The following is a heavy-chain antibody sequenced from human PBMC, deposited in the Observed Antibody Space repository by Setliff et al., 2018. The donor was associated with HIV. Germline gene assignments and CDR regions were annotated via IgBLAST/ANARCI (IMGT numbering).Heavy chain of an antibody. J-gene: IGHJ6*03. CDR3: ARVEVSSITMVRGVIPGPQGHMDV. CDR1: GGSISSYY. D-gene: IGHD3-10*01. Sequence: SETLSLTCTVSGGSISSYYWGWIRQPPGKGLEWIGYIYYSGSTNYNPSLKSRVTISVDTSKNQFSLKLSAVTAADTAVYYGARVEVSSITMVRGVIPGPQGHMDVWGKGTTVTVSS. V-gene: IGHV4-59*01. CDR2: IYYSGST.